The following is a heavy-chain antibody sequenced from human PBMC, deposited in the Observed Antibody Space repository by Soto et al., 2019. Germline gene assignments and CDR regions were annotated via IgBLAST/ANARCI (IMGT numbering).Heavy chain of an antibody. J-gene: IGHJ4*02. CDR1: GDSISSSNL. V-gene: IGHV4-28*01. Sequence: SETLSVTCGVAGDSISSSNLLVWIRQPPGKGLEWIGYIYYSGTTYYNPSLKSRVTMSVDTSKNQFSLKLTSVTAVDTAVYYCARREIQGHIDYWGQGTLVTVS. CDR2: IYYSGTT. CDR3: ARREIQGHIDY. D-gene: IGHD1-26*01.